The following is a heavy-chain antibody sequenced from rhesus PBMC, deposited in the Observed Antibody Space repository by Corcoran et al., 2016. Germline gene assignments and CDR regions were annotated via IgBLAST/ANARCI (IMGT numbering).Heavy chain of an antibody. J-gene: IGHJ4*01. Sequence: QVQLQESGPGLVKPSETLSLTCAVSGGSFSGYYWGWIRQPPGKGLERIGYDSGSSGSTSYNPSINMRVTISTDTSKNQSSLKLSSVTAADTAVYYCACMTTVLPYFDYWGQGVLVTVSS. V-gene: IGHV4-165*01. CDR2: DSGSSGST. D-gene: IGHD4-29*01. CDR3: ACMTTVLPYFDY. CDR1: GGSFSGYY.